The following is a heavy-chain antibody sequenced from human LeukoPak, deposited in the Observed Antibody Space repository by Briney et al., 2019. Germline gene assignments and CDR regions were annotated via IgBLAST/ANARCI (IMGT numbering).Heavy chain of an antibody. V-gene: IGHV1-69*04. CDR3: ARDPPAAGTFGLNYHYGMDV. D-gene: IGHD6-13*01. CDR1: GGTYISYA. CDR2: IIPILGIA. J-gene: IGHJ6*02. Sequence: ASVKVSCKGSGGTYISYAISWVGQAPGQGLEGMGRIIPILGIANYAQKFQGRVTITADKSTSTAYMELSSLRSEDTAVYYCARDPPAAGTFGLNYHYGMDVWGQGTTVTVSS.